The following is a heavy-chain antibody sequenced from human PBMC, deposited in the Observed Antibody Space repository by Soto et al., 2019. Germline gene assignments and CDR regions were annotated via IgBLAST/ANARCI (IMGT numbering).Heavy chain of an antibody. V-gene: IGHV3-74*01. Sequence: GGSLRLSCEASGFTLNNYWMQWVRQAPGKGLVWVSFISSDGTTTYYADSVKGRFTVSRDNAKNTLSLQINSLRAEDTAAYYCVRDGRNYYGMDVWGQGTTVTVSS. CDR2: ISSDGTTT. CDR1: GFTLNNYW. CDR3: VRDGRNYYGMDV. J-gene: IGHJ6*02.